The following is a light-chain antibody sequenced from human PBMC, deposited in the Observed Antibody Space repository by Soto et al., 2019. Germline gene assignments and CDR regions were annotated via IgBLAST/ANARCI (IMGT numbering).Light chain of an antibody. CDR1: QFVSSR. CDR3: QEYIQLPPGM. Sequence: DIVVTQSPATLSASPGERVTLSCRASQFVSSRLAWYQQRPGQVPRLLIYDTSTRAPGISARFSGRGSVTEFTLTISSLQSEDFAVYYCQEYIQLPPGMFGPGTKLDIK. V-gene: IGKV3-15*01. CDR2: DTS. J-gene: IGKJ1*01.